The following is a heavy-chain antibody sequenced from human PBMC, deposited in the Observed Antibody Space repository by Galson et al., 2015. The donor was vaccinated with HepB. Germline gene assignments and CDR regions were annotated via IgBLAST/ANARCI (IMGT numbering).Heavy chain of an antibody. CDR1: GYTFTTYG. J-gene: IGHJ1*01. D-gene: IGHD3-10*01. Sequence: SVKVSCKASGYTFTTYGISWVRQAPGQGLEWVGWINPYNGNTNYAQKFQGRVTMTTDTSASTVYMDLRGLRSDDTAVHYCARGPWYEELIIILVFQYWGHGTLASDSS. V-gene: IGHV1-18*04. CDR3: ARGPWYEELIIILVFQY. CDR2: INPYNGNT.